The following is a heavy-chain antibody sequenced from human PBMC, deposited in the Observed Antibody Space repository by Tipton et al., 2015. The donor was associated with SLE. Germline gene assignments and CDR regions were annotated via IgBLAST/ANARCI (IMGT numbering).Heavy chain of an antibody. Sequence: TLSLTCAVYGGSFSGYYWSWIRQPPGKGLEWIGEINHSGSTNYNPSLKSRVTISVDTSKNPFSLKLSPVTAADAAVYYCARGRSTSLPMAVWGKGNTVTVSS. D-gene: IGHD2-2*01. CDR2: INHSGST. J-gene: IGHJ6*03. V-gene: IGHV4-34*01. CDR3: ARGRSTSLPMAV. CDR1: GGSFSGYY.